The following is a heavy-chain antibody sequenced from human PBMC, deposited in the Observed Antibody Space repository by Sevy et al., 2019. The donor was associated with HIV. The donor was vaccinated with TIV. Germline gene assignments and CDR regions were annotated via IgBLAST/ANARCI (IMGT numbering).Heavy chain of an antibody. D-gene: IGHD2-8*02. J-gene: IGHJ5*02. CDR1: GFTFISYA. Sequence: GGSLRLSCAASGFTFISYAMSWVRQAPGKGLEWVSTISPSGGSTYYADSVKGRFTISRDNSKKKLYLQMNTLRAEDTAVYYCARVGCTRALCIPMSPSGQGTLVTVSS. CDR3: ARVGCTRALCIPMSP. CDR2: ISPSGGST. V-gene: IGHV3-23*01.